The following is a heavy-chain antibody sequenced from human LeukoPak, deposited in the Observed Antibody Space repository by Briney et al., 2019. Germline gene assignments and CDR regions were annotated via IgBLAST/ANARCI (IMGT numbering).Heavy chain of an antibody. CDR1: GYTLTELS. V-gene: IGHV1-24*01. D-gene: IGHD4-17*01. J-gene: IGHJ4*02. CDR2: FDPEDGET. Sequence: ASVKVSCKVSGYTLTELSMHWVRQAPGKGLEWMGGFDPEDGETIYAQKFQGRVTMTEDTSTDTAYMELSSLRSEDTAVYYCATSKLGPPATVTGGDYWGQGTLVTVSS. CDR3: ATSKLGPPATVTGGDY.